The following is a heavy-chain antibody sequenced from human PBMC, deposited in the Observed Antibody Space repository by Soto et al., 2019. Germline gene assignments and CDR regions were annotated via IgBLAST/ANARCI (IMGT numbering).Heavy chain of an antibody. J-gene: IGHJ5*02. CDR3: ARARSTAYNNWFDP. CDR2: IYYSGST. V-gene: IGHV4-30-4*01. D-gene: IGHD1-1*01. CDR1: GGSISSGDYY. Sequence: SETLSLTCTVSGGSISSGDYYWSWIRQPPGKGLEWIGYIYYSGSTYYNPSLKSRVTISVDTSKNQFSLKLSSVTAADTAVYYCARARSTAYNNWFDPWRQGTLVTVSS.